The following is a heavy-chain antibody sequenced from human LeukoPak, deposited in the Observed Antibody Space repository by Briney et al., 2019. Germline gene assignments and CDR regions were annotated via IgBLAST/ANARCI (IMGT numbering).Heavy chain of an antibody. V-gene: IGHV3-30*04. D-gene: IGHD5-18*01. CDR1: GFTFSSYA. CDR2: ISYDGSNK. J-gene: IGHJ5*02. Sequence: GRSLRPSCAASGFTFSSYAMHWVRQAPGKGLEWVAVISYDGSNKYYADSVKGRFTISRDNSKNTLYLQMNSLRAEDTAVYYCARVRRPTAMSAFDPWGQGTLVTVSS. CDR3: ARVRRPTAMSAFDP.